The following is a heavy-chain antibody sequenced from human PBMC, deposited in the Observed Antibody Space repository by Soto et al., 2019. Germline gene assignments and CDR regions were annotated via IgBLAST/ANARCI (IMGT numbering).Heavy chain of an antibody. CDR3: ARRARSTLFLDAFDV. D-gene: IGHD3-3*01. CDR2: IYHGDSDI. J-gene: IGHJ3*01. V-gene: IGHV5-51*01. CDR1: DYNFGHFW. Sequence: EVPLVQSGAEVKKPGESLKISCKVADYNFGHFWIGWVRQMPGKGLEWMGIIYHGDSDIRYSPSFEGQVTISADKSSSAAYLQWGSLKASDTGIYVCARRARSTLFLDAFDVWGQGTMVTVS.